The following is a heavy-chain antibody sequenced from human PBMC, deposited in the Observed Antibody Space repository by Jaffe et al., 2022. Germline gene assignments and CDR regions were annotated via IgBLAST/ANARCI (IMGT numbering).Heavy chain of an antibody. J-gene: IGHJ4*02. CDR1: GYTFSSYA. V-gene: IGHV1-3*01. CDR2: INGGKGTT. D-gene: IGHD3-10*01. Sequence: QVQLVQSGAEVKKPGASVKVSCKASGYTFSSYAIHWVRQAPGQRLEWMGWINGGKGTTKYSQKFQGRVTINMDTSASTVYMELSSLTSEDSAVYYCARGGSGLQDYWGQGTLVTVSS. CDR3: ARGGSGLQDY.